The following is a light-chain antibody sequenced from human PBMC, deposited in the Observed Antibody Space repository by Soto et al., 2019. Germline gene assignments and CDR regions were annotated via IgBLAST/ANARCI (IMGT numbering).Light chain of an antibody. J-gene: IGKJ1*01. CDR2: DAS. Sequence: DIQMTQSPSTLSASVGDRVTITCRASQSISDRLAWYQQKPGKAPKVLIYDASILQSGVPSRFSGSGSGTEFILTIYGLQPDDFATYYCQYYALVWTFRQATKVEMK. CDR3: QYYALVWT. V-gene: IGKV1-5*01. CDR1: QSISDR.